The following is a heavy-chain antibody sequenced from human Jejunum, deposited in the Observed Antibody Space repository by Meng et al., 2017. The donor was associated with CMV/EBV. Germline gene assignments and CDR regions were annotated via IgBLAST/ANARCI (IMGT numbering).Heavy chain of an antibody. CDR3: VKENKKLRGDY. V-gene: IGHV3-30*02. CDR1: GFTFSSCG. Sequence: AASGFTFSSCGMHWVRQVPGKGLEWVAFIQYDETTKYYAVSVKGRFSISRDNSKNTPFLQMNSLRAEDTAVYYCVKENKKLRGDYWGQGTLVTVSS. CDR2: IQYDETTK. D-gene: IGHD1/OR15-1a*01. J-gene: IGHJ4*02.